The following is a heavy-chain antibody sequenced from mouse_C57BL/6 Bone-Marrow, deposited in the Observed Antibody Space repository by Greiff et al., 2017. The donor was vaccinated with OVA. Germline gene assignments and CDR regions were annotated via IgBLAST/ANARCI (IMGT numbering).Heavy chain of an antibody. Sequence: VQLQQSGAELARPGASVKLSCKASGYTFTSYGISWVKQRTGQGLEWIGEIYPRSGNTYYNEKFKGKATLTADKSSSTAYMELLSLTSEDSAVYFCAERPYYYGSSYGGYWGQGTTLTVSS. CDR1: GYTFTSYG. D-gene: IGHD1-1*01. J-gene: IGHJ2*01. CDR2: IYPRSGNT. CDR3: AERPYYYGSSYGGY. V-gene: IGHV1-81*01.